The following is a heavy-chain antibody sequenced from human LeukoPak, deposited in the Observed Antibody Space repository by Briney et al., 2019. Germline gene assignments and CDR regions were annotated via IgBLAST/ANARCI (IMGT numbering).Heavy chain of an antibody. D-gene: IGHD6-13*01. CDR2: ISGSGGRT. V-gene: IGHV3-23*01. CDR3: AKAVAAAGKTEFDY. J-gene: IGHJ4*02. Sequence: PGGSLRLSYAASGFTFSSYAMHWVRQAPGKGLEWVSAISGSGGRTYYADSVKGRFTISRDSSKNTLYLQMNSLRAEDTAVYYCAKAVAAAGKTEFDYWGQGTLVTVSS. CDR1: GFTFSSYA.